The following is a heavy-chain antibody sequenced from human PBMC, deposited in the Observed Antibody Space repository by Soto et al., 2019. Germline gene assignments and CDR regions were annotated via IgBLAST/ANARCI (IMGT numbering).Heavy chain of an antibody. J-gene: IGHJ6*02. Sequence: GGSLRLSCAASGFTFSSYGMHWVRQAPGKGLEWVAVISYDGSNKYYADSVKGRFTISRDNSKNTLYLQMNSLRAEDTAVYYCAKDTHDYSSSWYGYYYYGMDVWGQGTTVTVSS. CDR1: GFTFSSYG. CDR3: AKDTHDYSSSWYGYYYYGMDV. D-gene: IGHD6-13*01. V-gene: IGHV3-30*18. CDR2: ISYDGSNK.